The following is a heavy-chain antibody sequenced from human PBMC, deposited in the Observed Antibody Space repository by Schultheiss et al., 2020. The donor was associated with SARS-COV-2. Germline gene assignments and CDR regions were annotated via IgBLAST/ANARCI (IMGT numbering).Heavy chain of an antibody. V-gene: IGHV3-11*01. CDR3: ARDGRADYEPYWNYYYGMDV. CDR2: ISSSGSTI. CDR1: GFTFNDYY. Sequence: GSLRLSCAASGFTFNDYYMSWIRQAPGKGLEWVSYISSSGSTIYYADSVKGRFTISRDNAKNSLYLQMNSLRAEDTAVYYCARDGRADYEPYWNYYYGMDVWGQGTTVTVSS. D-gene: IGHD3-16*01. J-gene: IGHJ6*02.